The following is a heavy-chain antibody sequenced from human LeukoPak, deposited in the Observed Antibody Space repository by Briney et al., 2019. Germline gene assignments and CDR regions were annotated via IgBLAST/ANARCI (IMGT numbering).Heavy chain of an antibody. J-gene: IGHJ4*02. V-gene: IGHV5-51*01. D-gene: IGHD2/OR15-2a*01. CDR1: GYNFSSYW. CDR2: IYFGGSDT. CDR3: ASAQHGTTYWNY. Sequence: GESLKISCKGSGYNFSSYWIGWVRLMPGKGLEWMGLIYFGGSDTRYRPSFEGQVIISADKSINTAYLQWSSLKASDTAMYYCASAQHGTTYWNYWGQGTLVTVSS.